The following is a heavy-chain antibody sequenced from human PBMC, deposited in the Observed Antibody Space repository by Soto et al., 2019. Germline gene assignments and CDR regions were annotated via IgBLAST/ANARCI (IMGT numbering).Heavy chain of an antibody. J-gene: IGHJ6*02. CDR1: GDSITSGTYY. V-gene: IGHV4-30-4*01. CDR3: ARARGYCTGASCSLFYFYGLDV. D-gene: IGHD2-8*02. Sequence: SETLSLTCTVSGDSITSGTYYWSWIRQPPGKGLEWVGFVFDSGTTFYNPSLKSRVLMSADTSKNQFSLNVRSLTAADTAVYYCARARGYCTGASCSLFYFYGLDVWGQGTTVTVSS. CDR2: VFDSGTT.